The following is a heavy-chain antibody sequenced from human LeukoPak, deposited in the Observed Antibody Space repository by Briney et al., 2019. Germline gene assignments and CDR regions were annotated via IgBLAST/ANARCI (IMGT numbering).Heavy chain of an antibody. CDR1: GYNFNNYY. D-gene: IGHD4-11*01. J-gene: IGHJ4*02. CDR3: ARAFNSIQPLDY. Sequence: ASVKVSCKASGYNFNNYYIYWVRQAPGHGLESMGYIHPDGGSTNYAQKFQGRVTMTSDMSTNTVYMELRSLRSEDTAMYYCARAFNSIQPLDYWGQGTLVTVSS. V-gene: IGHV1-46*02. CDR2: IHPDGGST.